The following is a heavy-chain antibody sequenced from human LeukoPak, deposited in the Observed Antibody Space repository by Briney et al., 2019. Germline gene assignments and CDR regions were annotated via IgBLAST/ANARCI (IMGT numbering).Heavy chain of an antibody. CDR2: TSADETKE. CDR1: GFTFTSCA. D-gene: IGHD3-10*01. J-gene: IGHJ4*02. V-gene: IGHV3-30*18. CDR3: AKVIYGGPIDY. Sequence: GGSLRLSCGASGFTFTSCAMHWVRQAPGMGLEWVAITSADETKEYYVDSVKGRFTISRDNSKNMLYLQMNSLRPEDSAVYYCAKVIYGGPIDYWGQGTLVTVSS.